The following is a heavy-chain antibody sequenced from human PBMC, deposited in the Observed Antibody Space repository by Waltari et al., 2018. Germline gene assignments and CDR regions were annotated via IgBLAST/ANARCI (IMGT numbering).Heavy chain of an antibody. V-gene: IGHV1-2*06. CDR2: INPNSGGT. D-gene: IGHD1-26*01. Sequence: QVQLVQSGAEVKKPGASVKVSCKASGYTFTGYYMHWVRQAPGQGLEWMGRINPNSGGTNYAQKCQGRVTMTRDTSISTAYMELSRLRSDDTAVYYCARVAGFKTGAFDAFDIWGQGTMVTVSS. CDR1: GYTFTGYY. J-gene: IGHJ3*02. CDR3: ARVAGFKTGAFDAFDI.